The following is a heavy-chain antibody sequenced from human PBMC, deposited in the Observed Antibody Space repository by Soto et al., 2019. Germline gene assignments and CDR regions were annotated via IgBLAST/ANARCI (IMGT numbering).Heavy chain of an antibody. CDR3: ARRALYYDILTGPNYYYYYYMDV. CDR2: INHSGST. CDR1: GGSFSGYY. V-gene: IGHV4-34*01. J-gene: IGHJ6*03. D-gene: IGHD3-9*01. Sequence: SETLSLTCAVYGGSFSGYYWSWIRQPPGKGLEWIGEINHSGSTNYNPSLKSRVTISVDTSKNQFSLKLSSVTAADTAVYYCARRALYYDILTGPNYYYYYYMDVWGKGTTVTVSS.